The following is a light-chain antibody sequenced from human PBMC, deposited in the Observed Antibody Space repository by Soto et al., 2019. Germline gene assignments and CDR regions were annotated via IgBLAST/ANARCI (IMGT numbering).Light chain of an antibody. CDR2: GAS. CDR1: QSVSSN. Sequence: EIVMTQSPATLSVSPGERATLSCRASQSVSSNLAWYQQKSGQAPSLLIYGASTRATGIPDRFSGSGSGTEFTLTISSLQSEDFALYYCQQYNSWPQAFGQGTKVEIK. V-gene: IGKV3-15*01. CDR3: QQYNSWPQA. J-gene: IGKJ1*01.